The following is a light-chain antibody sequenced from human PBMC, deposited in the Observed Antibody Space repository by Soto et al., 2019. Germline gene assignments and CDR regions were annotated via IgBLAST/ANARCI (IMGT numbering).Light chain of an antibody. V-gene: IGKV1-5*03. CDR1: QSISSW. CDR3: QQSYSTLRT. CDR2: KAS. Sequence: DIQMTESPSTLSASVGDRVTMTCRASQSISSWLAWYQQKPGKAPKLLIYKASSLESGDSSKFSGSGSGTEFTLTISSLQPDDFATYYCQQSYSTLRTFGQGTKV. J-gene: IGKJ1*01.